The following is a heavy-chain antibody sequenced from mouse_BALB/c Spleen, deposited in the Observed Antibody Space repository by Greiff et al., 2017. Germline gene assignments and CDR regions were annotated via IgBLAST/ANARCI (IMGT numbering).Heavy chain of an antibody. Sequence: EVKVEESGAELVKPGASVKLSCTASGFNIKDTYMHWVKQRPEQGLEWIGRIDPANGNTKYDPKFQGKATITADTSSNTAYLQLSSLTSEDTAVYYCARSGYYAMDYWGQGTSVTVSS. CDR2: IDPANGNT. CDR1: GFNIKDTY. V-gene: IGHV14-3*02. CDR3: ARSGYYAMDY. J-gene: IGHJ4*01.